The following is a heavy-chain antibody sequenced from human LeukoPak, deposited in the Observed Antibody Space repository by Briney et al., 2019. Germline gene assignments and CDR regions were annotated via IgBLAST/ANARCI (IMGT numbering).Heavy chain of an antibody. CDR2: ISAGGST. V-gene: IGHV3-23*01. CDR1: GFMFSSFS. Sequence: GGSLRLSCAVSGFMFSSFSMSWVRHVPGKGLEWVSTISAGGSTYYADSVKGRFTISRDNSKNTLFLQMNSLRAEDTAIYYCARRPAAVRGVIPYLDYWGQGTLVTVSS. CDR3: ARRPAAVRGVIPYLDY. J-gene: IGHJ4*02. D-gene: IGHD3-10*02.